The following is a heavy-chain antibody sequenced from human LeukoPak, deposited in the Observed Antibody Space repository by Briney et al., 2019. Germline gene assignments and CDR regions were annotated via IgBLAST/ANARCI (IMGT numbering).Heavy chain of an antibody. Sequence: ASVKVSCKASGGTFSSYAISWVRQAPGQGLEWMGGIIPIFGTANYAQKFQGRVTITADESTSTAYMELSSLRSEDTAVYYCARGSGEVWFGELEYSWGQETLVTVSS. CDR2: IIPIFGTA. CDR3: ARGSGEVWFGELEYS. V-gene: IGHV1-69*13. CDR1: GGTFSSYA. D-gene: IGHD3-10*01. J-gene: IGHJ4*02.